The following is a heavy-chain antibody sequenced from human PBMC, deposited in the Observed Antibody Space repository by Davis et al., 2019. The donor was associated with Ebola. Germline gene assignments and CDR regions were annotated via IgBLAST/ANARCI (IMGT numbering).Heavy chain of an antibody. V-gene: IGHV4-59*01. D-gene: IGHD4-17*01. CDR3: ARGVYGAYFDN. J-gene: IGHJ4*02. CDR2: IYYSGST. Sequence: PSETLSLTCTVSGGSISNYYWSWIRQPPGKGLEWIGYIYYSGSTNYNPSLKSRVTISLDTSRNQFSLKLSSVTAADTAVYYCARGVYGAYFDNWGQGTLVTVSS. CDR1: GGSISNYY.